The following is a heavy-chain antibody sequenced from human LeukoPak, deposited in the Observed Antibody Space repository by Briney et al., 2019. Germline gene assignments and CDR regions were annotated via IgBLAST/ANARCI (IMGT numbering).Heavy chain of an antibody. J-gene: IGHJ4*02. V-gene: IGHV3-11*04. Sequence: GGSLRLSCAASGFIFSDYYMTWIRQAPGKGLEWISHIGSSGSTIYYADSMKGRFTISRDNTKKSLYLQMNSLRAEDTAVYYFARALWLGEGFFDYWGQGTPVTVSS. CDR2: IGSSGSTI. CDR1: GFIFSDYY. CDR3: ARALWLGEGFFDY. D-gene: IGHD3-10*01.